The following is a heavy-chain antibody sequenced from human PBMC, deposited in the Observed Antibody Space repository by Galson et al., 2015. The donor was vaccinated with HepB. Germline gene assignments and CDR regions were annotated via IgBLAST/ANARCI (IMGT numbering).Heavy chain of an antibody. CDR2: ISAYNGNT. V-gene: IGHV1-18*01. D-gene: IGHD3-3*01. J-gene: IGHJ5*02. CDR3: ARGPQNPSYYDFWSGASNWFDP. Sequence: SVKVSCKASGYTFTSYGISWVRQAPGQGLEWMGWISAYNGNTNYAQKLQGRVTMTTDTSTSTAYMELRSLRSDDTAVYYCARGPQNPSYYDFWSGASNWFDPWGQGTLVTVSS. CDR1: GYTFTSYG.